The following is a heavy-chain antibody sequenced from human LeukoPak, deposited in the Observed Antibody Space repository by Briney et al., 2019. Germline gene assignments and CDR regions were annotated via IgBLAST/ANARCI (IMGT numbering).Heavy chain of an antibody. V-gene: IGHV4-59*01. D-gene: IGHD4-17*01. CDR3: ARDDYGDYVSD. J-gene: IGHJ4*02. CDR1: GGSISSYY. Sequence: SETLSLTCTVSGGSISSYYWSWIRQPPGKGLEWIGYIYYSGSTNYNPSLKSRVTISVDTSKNQFSLKLSSVTAADTAVYYCARDDYGDYVSDWGQGTLATVSS. CDR2: IYYSGST.